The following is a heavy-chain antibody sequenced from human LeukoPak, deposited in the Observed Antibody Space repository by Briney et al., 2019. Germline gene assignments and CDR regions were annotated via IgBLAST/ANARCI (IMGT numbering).Heavy chain of an antibody. CDR1: EFKFSNYA. CDR3: LRGDRRDY. V-gene: IGHV3-30*03. CDR2: ISYDGNLK. Sequence: PGRSLRLACAASEFKFSNYAMHWVRQAPGKGLEWVAVISYDGNLKHYGDSVQGRFTISRDNPKNTLYLEMNSLRPEDTAVYYCLRGDRRDYWGQGTLVTVSS. J-gene: IGHJ4*02.